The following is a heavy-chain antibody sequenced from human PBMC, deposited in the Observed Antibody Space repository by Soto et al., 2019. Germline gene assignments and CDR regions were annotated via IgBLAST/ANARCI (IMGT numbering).Heavy chain of an antibody. CDR3: ARDLAKGGGSAGFDY. J-gene: IGHJ4*02. V-gene: IGHV1-2*02. Sequence: ASVKVSFKASGYTFTVYYMHWVRQAPGQGLEWMGWINPKSGGTMYPQKFQGRVTMTWDTSISTAYMAPTRLRSDDTAVYYCARDLAKGGGSAGFDYWGQGTLVTVSS. CDR2: INPKSGGT. CDR1: GYTFTVYY. D-gene: IGHD1-26*01.